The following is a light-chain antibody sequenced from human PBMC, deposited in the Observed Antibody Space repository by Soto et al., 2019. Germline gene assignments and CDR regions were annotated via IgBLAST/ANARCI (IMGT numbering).Light chain of an antibody. CDR1: QNVDTW. CDR2: DAS. V-gene: IGKV1-5*01. CDR3: QQYNTYSTWT. Sequence: DIRMTQSPSTLSASVGDRVTITCRASQNVDTWLAWYQQKPGKAPKVLIYDASSLESGVPSRFSGSGSGTEFPLTIRSLQPDDFETYYCQQYNTYSTWTFGQGPKGDIK. J-gene: IGKJ1*01.